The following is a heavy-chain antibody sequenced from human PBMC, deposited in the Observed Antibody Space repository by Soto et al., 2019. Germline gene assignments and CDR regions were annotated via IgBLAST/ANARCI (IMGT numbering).Heavy chain of an antibody. Sequence: PGGSLRLSCAASGFTFSSYAMSWVRQAPGKGLEWVSAISGSGGSTYYADSVKGRFTISRDNSKNTLYLQMNSLRAEDTAVYYCAKDSKKAYYYDSSGCDAFDIWGQGTMVTVSS. V-gene: IGHV3-23*01. J-gene: IGHJ3*02. D-gene: IGHD3-22*01. CDR1: GFTFSSYA. CDR2: ISGSGGST. CDR3: AKDSKKAYYYDSSGCDAFDI.